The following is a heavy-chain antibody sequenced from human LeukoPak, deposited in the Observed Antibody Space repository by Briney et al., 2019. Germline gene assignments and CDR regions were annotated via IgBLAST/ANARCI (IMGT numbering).Heavy chain of an antibody. CDR1: GGSISSGGYY. CDR2: IYHSGST. V-gene: IGHV4-30-2*01. J-gene: IGHJ3*02. Sequence: SRTLSLTCTVSGGSISSGGYYWSWIRQPPGKGLEWIGYIYHSGSTYYNPSLKSRVTISVDRSKNQFSLKLSSVTAADTAVYYCARETYLVGDAFDIWGQGTMVTVSS. CDR3: ARETYLVGDAFDI. D-gene: IGHD3-10*01.